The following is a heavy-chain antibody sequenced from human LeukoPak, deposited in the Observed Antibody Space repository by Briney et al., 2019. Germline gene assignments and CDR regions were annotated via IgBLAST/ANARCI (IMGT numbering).Heavy chain of an antibody. CDR3: TTYGSGRKFDY. Sequence: GGSLRLSCAASGFSFSDAWMSWVRQIPGKGLEWVGRIESKTDGGTTDYAAPVKGRFTISRDDSTNTLYPQMNSLKSEDTAVYYCTTYGSGRKFDYWGQGILVTVSS. J-gene: IGHJ4*02. CDR2: IESKTDGGTT. V-gene: IGHV3-15*04. D-gene: IGHD3-10*01. CDR1: GFSFSDAW.